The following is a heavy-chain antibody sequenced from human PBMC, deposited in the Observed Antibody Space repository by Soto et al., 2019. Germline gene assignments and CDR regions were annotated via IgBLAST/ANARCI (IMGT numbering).Heavy chain of an antibody. CDR2: IYWDGDE. CDR3: VRGVTVTPRYYYMDV. Sequence: QMTLKESGPTLVRPTQTLTLTCSFSGFLLTTSGVGVGWVRQPPGEALEWLALIYWDGDERFSPSLRTRLTITKDTSETQVAPTMANMEPADTATYYCVRGVTVTPRYYYMDVWGKGTTVTVSS. J-gene: IGHJ6*03. CDR1: GFLLTTSGVG. V-gene: IGHV2-5*02. D-gene: IGHD2-8*02.